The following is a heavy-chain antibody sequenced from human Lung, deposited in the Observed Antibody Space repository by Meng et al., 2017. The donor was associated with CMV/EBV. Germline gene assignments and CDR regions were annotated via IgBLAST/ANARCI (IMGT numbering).Heavy chain of an antibody. Sequence: GQLQESGPGRVKASGTLSLTCAVSGGSISSSNWLSWVRQPPGKGLEWIGEIYHSGSTNYNPSLKSRVTISVDKSKNQFSLKLSSVTAADTAVYYCASFPPPGKQWLVTDYWGQGTLVTVSS. CDR1: GGSISSSNW. CDR3: ASFPPPGKQWLVTDY. CDR2: IYHSGST. J-gene: IGHJ4*02. V-gene: IGHV4-4*02. D-gene: IGHD6-19*01.